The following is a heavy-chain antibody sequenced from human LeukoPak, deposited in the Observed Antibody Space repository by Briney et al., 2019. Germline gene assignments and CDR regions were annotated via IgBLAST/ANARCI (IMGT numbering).Heavy chain of an antibody. Sequence: PGGSLRLSCAASGFTFSSYAMSWVRQAPGKGLEWVSAISGSGGSTYYAGSVKGRFTISRDNSKSTLYLQMNSPRAEDTAVYYCAKGQITTVDYWGQGTLVTVSS. J-gene: IGHJ4*02. CDR2: ISGSGGST. V-gene: IGHV3-23*01. CDR3: AKGQITTVDY. D-gene: IGHD3-22*01. CDR1: GFTFSSYA.